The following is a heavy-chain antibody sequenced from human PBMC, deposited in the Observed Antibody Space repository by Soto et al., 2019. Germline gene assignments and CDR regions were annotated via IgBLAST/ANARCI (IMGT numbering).Heavy chain of an antibody. V-gene: IGHV3-15*01. CDR1: GFTFSNAW. Sequence: PGGSLRLSCAASGFTFSNAWMSWVRQAPGKGLEWVGRIKSKTDGGTTDYAAPVKGRFTTSRDDSKNTLYLQMNSLKTEDTAVYYCTTGGNCGGDCYFADAFEIWGQGTMVTVSS. CDR3: TTGGNCGGDCYFADAFEI. J-gene: IGHJ3*02. D-gene: IGHD2-21*02. CDR2: IKSKTDGGTT.